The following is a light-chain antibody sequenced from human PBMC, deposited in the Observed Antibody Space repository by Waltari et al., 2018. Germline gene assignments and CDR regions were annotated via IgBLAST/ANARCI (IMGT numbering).Light chain of an antibody. Sequence: QSALTQPASVSGSPGKSITISCTGTSSDVGGYNHVSWYQQDPGKVPKLIIYDVSGRPSGVSDRFSGSKSGNTASLTISGVQAEDETDYYCSSYTNRNTLIFGGGTKLTVL. CDR3: SSYTNRNTLI. V-gene: IGLV2-14*01. CDR2: DVS. J-gene: IGLJ2*01. CDR1: SSDVGGYNH.